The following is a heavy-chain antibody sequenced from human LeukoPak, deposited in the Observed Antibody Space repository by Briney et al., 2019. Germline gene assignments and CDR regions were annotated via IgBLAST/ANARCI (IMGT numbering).Heavy chain of an antibody. CDR2: IYHTGNT. V-gene: IGHV4-4*02. CDR3: ARRPYYFDY. CDR1: GGSITSNW. Sequence: SGTLSLTCGVSGGSITSNWWSWVRQPPGKGLEWIGEIYHTGNTNYNPSLKSRVTISVDKSKNQFSLKLSSVTAADTAVYYCARRPYYFDYWGQGTLVTVSS. J-gene: IGHJ4*02.